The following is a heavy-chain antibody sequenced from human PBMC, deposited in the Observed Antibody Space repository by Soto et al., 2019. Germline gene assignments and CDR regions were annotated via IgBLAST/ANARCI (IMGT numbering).Heavy chain of an antibody. V-gene: IGHV4-4*02. CDR3: ARVVLSITRGAFDA. J-gene: IGHJ3*01. CDR1: GGSISSTHW. Sequence: QVQLQESGPGLVKPSGTLSLTCAVSGGSISSTHWWTWVRQSPGKGLEYIGVISHSGTSNSNPSLKSRVTLSVDKSKNHFSLTLTSVTAADTAVYYCARVVLSITRGAFDAWGQGTPVIVSS. CDR2: ISHSGTS. D-gene: IGHD1-20*01.